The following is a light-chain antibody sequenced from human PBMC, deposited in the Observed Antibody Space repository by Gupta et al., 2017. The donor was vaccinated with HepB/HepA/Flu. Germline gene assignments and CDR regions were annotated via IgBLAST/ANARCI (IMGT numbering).Light chain of an antibody. CDR3: CSYAGSYTYPFYV. CDR1: SSDVGGYNY. V-gene: IGLV2-11*01. J-gene: IGLJ1*01. CDR2: DVS. Sequence: QSALTQPRSVSGSPGQSVTISCTGTSSDVGGYNYVSWYQQHPGKAPKLMIYDVSKRPAGVPDRFSGSNSGNTASLTISGLQAEDEADYYCCSYAGSYTYPFYVFGTGTKVTVL.